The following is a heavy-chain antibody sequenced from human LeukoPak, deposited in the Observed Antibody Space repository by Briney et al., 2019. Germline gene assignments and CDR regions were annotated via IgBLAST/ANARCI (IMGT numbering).Heavy chain of an antibody. CDR1: GGSISSYY. Sequence: SETLSLTCTVSGGSISSYYWSWIRQPPGKGLEWIGYIYYSGSTNYNPSLKSRVTISVDTSKNQFSLKLSSVTAADTAVYYCARDLRGKHDPWGQGTLVTVSS. J-gene: IGHJ5*02. D-gene: IGHD3-10*01. V-gene: IGHV4-59*12. CDR3: ARDLRGKHDP. CDR2: IYYSGST.